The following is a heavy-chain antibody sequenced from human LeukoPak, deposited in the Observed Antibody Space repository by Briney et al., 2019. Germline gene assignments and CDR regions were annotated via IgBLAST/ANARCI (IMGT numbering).Heavy chain of an antibody. D-gene: IGHD2-2*01. CDR2: ISGSGGST. V-gene: IGHV3-23*01. CDR1: GFTFSSYA. CDR3: AKVGSDIVVVPAAMYYYYGMDV. J-gene: IGHJ6*02. Sequence: GGSLRLSCAASGFTFSSYAMSWVRQAPGKGLEWVSAISGSGGSTYYADSVKGRFTISRDNSKNTPYLQMNSLRAEDTAVYYCAKVGSDIVVVPAAMYYYYGMDVWGQGTTVTVSS.